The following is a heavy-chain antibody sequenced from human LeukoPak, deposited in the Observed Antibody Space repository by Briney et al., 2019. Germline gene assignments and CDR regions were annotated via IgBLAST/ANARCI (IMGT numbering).Heavy chain of an antibody. Sequence: ASVKVSCKASGVTFTNSAMQRVRQARGERLEWIGWIVVGSGNTNYAQKFQERVTITRDMSTSTAYMELSSLRSEDTAVYYCAGYCGGDCLYDYWGQGTLVTVSS. CDR3: AGYCGGDCLYDY. CDR2: IVVGSGNT. D-gene: IGHD2-21*02. J-gene: IGHJ4*02. CDR1: GVTFTNSA. V-gene: IGHV1-58*02.